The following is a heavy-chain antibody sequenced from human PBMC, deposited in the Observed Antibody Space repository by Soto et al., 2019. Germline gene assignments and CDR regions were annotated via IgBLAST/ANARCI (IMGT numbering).Heavy chain of an antibody. CDR3: AKEHWSPGS. Sequence: QVQLVESGGGVVQPGRSLRLSCAASGFTFSSYGMHWVRQAPGKGLEWVAVISYDGSNKYYADSVKGRFTISRDNSKNTLYLPMNSLRAEDTAVYYCAKEHWSPGSWGQGALVTVSS. J-gene: IGHJ5*02. CDR1: GFTFSSYG. D-gene: IGHD1-1*01. V-gene: IGHV3-30*18. CDR2: ISYDGSNK.